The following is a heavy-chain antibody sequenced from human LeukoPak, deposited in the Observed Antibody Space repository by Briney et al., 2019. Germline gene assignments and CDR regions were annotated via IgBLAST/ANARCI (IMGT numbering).Heavy chain of an antibody. J-gene: IGHJ4*02. V-gene: IGHV3-7*01. CDR3: ARVGGSWELIL. CDR2: IRQDGSEK. Sequence: PGGSLRLSCAASGFTFPNYWLSWLRQAPGKGLEWVANIRQDGSEKFYVDSVKGRFTISRYNDKSSMYLQMNSLSGEAPAVYFCARVGGSWELILWGQGTLVTVS. CDR1: GFTFPNYW. D-gene: IGHD2-15*01.